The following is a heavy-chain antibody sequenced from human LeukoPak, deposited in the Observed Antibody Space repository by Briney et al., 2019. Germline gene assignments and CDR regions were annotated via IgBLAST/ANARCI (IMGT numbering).Heavy chain of an antibody. CDR3: ARDSLDYGDYVGDY. Sequence: GGSLRLSCAASGFTFSNAWMSWVRQAPGKGLEWVANIKQDGSEKYYVDSVKGRFTISRDNAKNSLYLQMNSLRAEDTAVYYCARDSLDYGDYVGDYWGQGTLVTVSS. D-gene: IGHD4-17*01. J-gene: IGHJ4*02. CDR1: GFTFSNAW. CDR2: IKQDGSEK. V-gene: IGHV3-7*01.